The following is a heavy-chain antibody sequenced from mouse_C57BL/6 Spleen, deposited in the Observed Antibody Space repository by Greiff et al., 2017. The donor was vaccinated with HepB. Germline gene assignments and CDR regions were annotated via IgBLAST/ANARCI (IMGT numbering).Heavy chain of an antibody. D-gene: IGHD1-1*01. Sequence: VQLQQSGPELVKPGASVKIPCKASGYTFTDYNMDWVKQSHGKSLEWIGDINPNNGGTIYNQKFKGKATLTVDKSSSTAYMELRSLTSEDTAVYYCARSLWYYGSSTRYFDVWGTGTTVTVSS. V-gene: IGHV1-18*01. CDR3: ARSLWYYGSSTRYFDV. CDR1: GYTFTDYN. CDR2: INPNNGGT. J-gene: IGHJ1*03.